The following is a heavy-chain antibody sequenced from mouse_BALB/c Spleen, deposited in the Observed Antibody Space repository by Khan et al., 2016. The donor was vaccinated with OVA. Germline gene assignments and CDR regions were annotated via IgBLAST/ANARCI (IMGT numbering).Heavy chain of an antibody. V-gene: IGHV2-6-7*01. D-gene: IGHD1-2*01. CDR1: GFSLTDYG. CDR3: ARELRLGGFAY. J-gene: IGHJ3*01. Sequence: QVQLKQSGPGLVAPSQSLSITCTVSGFSLTDYGVNWVRQPPGKGLEWLGMIWSDGSTDYNSALKSRLSINKDNSKSQVFLKMNSLQTDDTARYFCARELRLGGFAYWGQGTLVTVSA. CDR2: IWSDGST.